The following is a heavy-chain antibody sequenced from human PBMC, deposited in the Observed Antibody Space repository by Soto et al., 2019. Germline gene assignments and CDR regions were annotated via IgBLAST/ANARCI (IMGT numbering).Heavy chain of an antibody. Sequence: GGSLRLSCPASGFTFSSYAMSWVRQAPRKGLEWVSAISGSGGSTYYANTVKGRFTISRDNSKNTLYLQMNSLRAEETAVYYCAKSVYTTDDYWGQGTLVTVSS. V-gene: IGHV3-23*01. D-gene: IGHD2-2*02. CDR2: ISGSGGST. J-gene: IGHJ4*02. CDR3: AKSVYTTDDY. CDR1: GFTFSSYA.